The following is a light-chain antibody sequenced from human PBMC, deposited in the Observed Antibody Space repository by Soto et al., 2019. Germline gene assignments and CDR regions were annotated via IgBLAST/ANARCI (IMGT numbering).Light chain of an antibody. Sequence: EIVLTQSPATLSLSPGERAALSCRASQGVGRFLAWYQQKPGQAPRLLMYDASNRATGIPARFSGSGSGTDFTLAINNLEPEDFAVYYCQQRSGWPLTFGGGTKVEIK. J-gene: IGKJ4*01. CDR3: QQRSGWPLT. CDR1: QGVGRF. V-gene: IGKV3-11*01. CDR2: DAS.